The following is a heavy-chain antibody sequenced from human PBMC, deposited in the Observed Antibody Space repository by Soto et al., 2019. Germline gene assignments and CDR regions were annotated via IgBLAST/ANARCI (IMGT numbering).Heavy chain of an antibody. CDR3: ARDQTYYYDSSASDAFDI. J-gene: IGHJ3*02. Sequence: SVKVSCKASGGTFSSYATSCVLQSRLQWRDWMGGIIPIFGTANYAQKFQGRVTITADESTSTAYMELSSLRSEDTAVYYCARDQTYYYDSSASDAFDIWGQGTMVTVSS. CDR1: GGTFSSYA. CDR2: IIPIFGTA. D-gene: IGHD3-22*01. V-gene: IGHV1-69*13.